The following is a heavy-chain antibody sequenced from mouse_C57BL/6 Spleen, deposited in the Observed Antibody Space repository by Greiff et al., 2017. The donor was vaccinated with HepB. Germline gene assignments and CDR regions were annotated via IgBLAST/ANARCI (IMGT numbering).Heavy chain of an antibody. J-gene: IGHJ4*01. V-gene: IGHV5-4*01. CDR2: ISDGGSYT. CDR1: GFTFSSYA. Sequence: EVQVVESGGGLVKPGGSLKLSCAASGFTFSSYAMSWVRQTPEKRLEWVATISDGGSYTYYPDNVKGRFTISRDNAKNNLYLQMSHLKSEDTAMYYCARDWSYAMDYWGQGTSVTVSS. CDR3: ARDWSYAMDY.